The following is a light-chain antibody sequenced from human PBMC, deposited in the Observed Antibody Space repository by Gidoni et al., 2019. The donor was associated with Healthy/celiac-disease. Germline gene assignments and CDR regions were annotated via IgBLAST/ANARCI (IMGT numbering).Light chain of an antibody. Sequence: VLTQSPATLSVSPGERATLSCRARQSVSSYFAWYQQQPGQAPRPLLYVASNRAPGIPARFSVSGSGTDFNLTLSILKPEDFAVYYCQQRSNWPPWTFGQGTKVEIK. CDR2: VAS. V-gene: IGKV3-11*01. CDR3: QQRSNWPPWT. CDR1: QSVSSY. J-gene: IGKJ1*01.